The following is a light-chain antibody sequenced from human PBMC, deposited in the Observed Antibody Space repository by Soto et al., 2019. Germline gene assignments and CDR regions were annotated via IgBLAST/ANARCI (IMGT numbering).Light chain of an antibody. J-gene: IGKJ1*01. Sequence: AIRMTQSPSSFSASTGDRVTITCRASQGISSYLAWYQQKPGKAPKLLIYAASTLQSGVPSRFRGSGSGTDFTLTIRCLQSEDFATYYCQQYYSYPRTFGQGTKVEIK. V-gene: IGKV1-8*01. CDR1: QGISSY. CDR3: QQYYSYPRT. CDR2: AAS.